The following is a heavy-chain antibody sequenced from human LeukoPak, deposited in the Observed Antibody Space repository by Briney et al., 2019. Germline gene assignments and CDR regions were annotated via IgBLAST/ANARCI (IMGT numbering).Heavy chain of an antibody. CDR3: ARERFLEWFYYYMDV. Sequence: LGGSLRLSCAASGFTFSSYSMNWVRQAPGKGLEWVSSISSSSSYIYYADSVKGRFTISRDNAKNSLYLQMNSLRAEDTAVYYCARERFLEWFYYYMDVWGKGTTVTVSS. J-gene: IGHJ6*03. CDR2: ISSSSSYI. CDR1: GFTFSSYS. V-gene: IGHV3-21*01. D-gene: IGHD3-3*01.